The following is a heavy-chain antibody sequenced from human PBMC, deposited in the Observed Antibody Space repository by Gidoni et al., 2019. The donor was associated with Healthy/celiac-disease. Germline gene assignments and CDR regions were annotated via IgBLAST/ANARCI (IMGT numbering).Heavy chain of an antibody. V-gene: IGHV4-59*01. J-gene: IGHJ4*02. CDR2: IYYSGST. CDR3: ARSLRGDYDY. Sequence: QVQLQESGPGLVKPSVTLSLTCTVSGGSISSYYWSWIRQPPGKGLEWIGYIYYSGSTNYNPSLKSRVTISVDTSKNQFSLKLSSVTAADTAVYYCARSLRGDYDYWGQGTLVTVSS. CDR1: GGSISSYY. D-gene: IGHD3-10*01.